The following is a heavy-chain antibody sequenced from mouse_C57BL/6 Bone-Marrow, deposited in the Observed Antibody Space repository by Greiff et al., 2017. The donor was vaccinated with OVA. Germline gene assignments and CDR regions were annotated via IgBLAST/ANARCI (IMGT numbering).Heavy chain of an antibody. CDR3: ASAVFAY. Sequence: QVQLQQPEAELVKPGASVKLSCKASGYTFTSYWMQWVKQRPGHGLEWIGEIDPSDSYTNYNQKFKGKATLTVDTSSSTAYMQLSSLTSEDSAVYYCASAVFAYWGQGTLVTVSA. V-gene: IGHV1-50*01. J-gene: IGHJ3*01. CDR1: GYTFTSYW. CDR2: IDPSDSYT.